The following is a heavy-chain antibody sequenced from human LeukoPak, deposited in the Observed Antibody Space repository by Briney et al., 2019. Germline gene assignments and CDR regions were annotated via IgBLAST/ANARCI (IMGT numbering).Heavy chain of an antibody. CDR2: ISRGGTTT. V-gene: IGHV3-48*03. D-gene: IGHD3-22*01. CDR1: GFTFSIFE. Sequence: GGSLRLSCAASGFTFSIFEMDWVRQAPGKGLEWISYISRGGTTTHCADSVRGRFTISRDDATNSLYLQMNSLRAEDTAVYYCAKEVTPESSGFDAFDIWGQGTMVTISS. CDR3: AKEVTPESSGFDAFDI. J-gene: IGHJ3*02.